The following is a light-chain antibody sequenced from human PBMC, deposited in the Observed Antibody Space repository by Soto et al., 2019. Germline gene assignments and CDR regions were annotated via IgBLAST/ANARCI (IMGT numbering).Light chain of an antibody. Sequence: SYELTQPPSVSVSPGQTASITCSGDKLGDKYACWYQQKPGQSPVLVIYQDSKRPSGTPERFSGSNSGNTATLTISGTQALDEADYYCQAWDSSPVVFAGGTKLTVL. CDR2: QDS. CDR3: QAWDSSPVV. J-gene: IGLJ2*01. V-gene: IGLV3-1*01. CDR1: KLGDKY.